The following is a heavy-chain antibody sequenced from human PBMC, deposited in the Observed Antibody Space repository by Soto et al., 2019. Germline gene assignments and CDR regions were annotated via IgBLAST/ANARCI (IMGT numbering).Heavy chain of an antibody. CDR2: IYQSVST. Sequence: SETLSLTCTVSGDSMSSFTYWTWVRQPPGKGLEWIGEIYQSVSTNYNPSLKSRVTISADKSNKQFSLRLSSVTAADTAVYYCARGLNTAMDPCRFDSWGRGTLVTVSS. J-gene: IGHJ4*02. V-gene: IGHV4-4*02. CDR3: ARGLNTAMDPCRFDS. D-gene: IGHD4-17*01. CDR1: GDSMSSFTY.